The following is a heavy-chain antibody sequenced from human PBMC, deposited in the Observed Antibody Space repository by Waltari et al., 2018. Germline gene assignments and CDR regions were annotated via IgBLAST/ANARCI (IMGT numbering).Heavy chain of an antibody. V-gene: IGHV1-69-2*01. D-gene: IGHD5-12*01. CDR2: GETEEGEK. CDR3: ATVDGYKK. CDR1: GYTFTDYY. Sequence: AQLVQSAAEVKKPGATVKISCKVSGYTFTDYYMHWVQQAPGQGIEWMGIGETEEGEKKDAEKFKGRVTITADTSTDTTYMEVSSLRSEETDVYYCATVDGYKKWGEGTVVTVSS. J-gene: IGHJ4*02.